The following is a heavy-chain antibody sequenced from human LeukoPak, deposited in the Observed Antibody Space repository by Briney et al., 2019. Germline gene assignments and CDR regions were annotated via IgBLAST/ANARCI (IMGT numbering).Heavy chain of an antibody. CDR2: ISSSSSYI. V-gene: IGHV3-21*01. J-gene: IGHJ6*03. Sequence: GGSLRLSCAASGFTFSSYSMNWVRQAPGKGLEWVSSISSSSSYIYYADSVKGRFTISRDNAKNSLYLQMNSLRAEDTAVYYCARHTDYGGNSVFYYYYMDVWGKGTTVTVSS. D-gene: IGHD4-23*01. CDR1: GFTFSSYS. CDR3: ARHTDYGGNSVFYYYYMDV.